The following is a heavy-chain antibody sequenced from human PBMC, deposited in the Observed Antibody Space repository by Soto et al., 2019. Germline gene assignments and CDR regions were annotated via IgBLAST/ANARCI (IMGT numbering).Heavy chain of an antibody. D-gene: IGHD3-3*01. CDR2: IYHSGST. CDR1: GGSISSGGYS. V-gene: IGHV4-30-2*01. Sequence: SETLSLTCAVSGGSISSGGYSWSWIRQPPGKGLEWIGYIYHSGSTYYNPSLKSRVTISVDRSKNQFSLKLSSVTAADTAVYYCASSWSYYYYGMDVWGQGTTVTVSS. J-gene: IGHJ6*02. CDR3: ASSWSYYYYGMDV.